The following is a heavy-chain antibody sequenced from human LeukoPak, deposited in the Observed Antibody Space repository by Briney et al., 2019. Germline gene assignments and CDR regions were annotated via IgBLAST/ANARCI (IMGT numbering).Heavy chain of an antibody. Sequence: PGGSLRLSCAASGFTFSSYAMSWVRQAPGKGLEWVSAISPSGGNTYYADSVKGRFTISRDNSKNTLYLQPNSLRAEDTAVYYCAKDPIVVVAAAVDYWGQGTLVTVSS. J-gene: IGHJ4*02. CDR3: AKDPIVVVAAAVDY. V-gene: IGHV3-23*01. CDR1: GFTFSSYA. CDR2: ISPSGGNT. D-gene: IGHD2-2*01.